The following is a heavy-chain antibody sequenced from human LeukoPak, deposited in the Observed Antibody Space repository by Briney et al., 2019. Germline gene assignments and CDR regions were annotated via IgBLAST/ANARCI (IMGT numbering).Heavy chain of an antibody. Sequence: ASVKVSCKASGYTFTSYGISWVRQAPGQGLEWMGWISAYNGNTNYAQKLQGRVTMTTDTPTSTAYMELRSLRSDDTAVYYCARDTSRYCSGGSCYSGYWGQGTLVTVSS. D-gene: IGHD2-15*01. V-gene: IGHV1-18*04. CDR1: GYTFTSYG. J-gene: IGHJ4*02. CDR3: ARDTSRYCSGGSCYSGY. CDR2: ISAYNGNT.